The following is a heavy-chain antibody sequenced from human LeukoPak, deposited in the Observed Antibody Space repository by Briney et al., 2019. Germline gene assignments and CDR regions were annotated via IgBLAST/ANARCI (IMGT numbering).Heavy chain of an antibody. D-gene: IGHD3-10*01. CDR3: AIFGELLSQPTV. V-gene: IGHV1-69*04. J-gene: IGHJ4*02. Sequence: ASVKVSCKASGGTFSSYAISWVRQAPGQGLEWMGRIIPILGIANYAQKFQGRVTITADKSTSTAYMELSSLRSEDTAVYYCAIFGELLSQPTVWGQGTLVTVSS. CDR2: IIPILGIA. CDR1: GGTFSSYA.